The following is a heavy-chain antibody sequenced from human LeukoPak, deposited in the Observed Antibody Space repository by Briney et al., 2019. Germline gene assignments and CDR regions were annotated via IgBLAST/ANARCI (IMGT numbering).Heavy chain of an antibody. D-gene: IGHD5-12*01. V-gene: IGHV7-4-1*02. CDR1: GYSFTNYA. CDR3: ARDGGYTGYEPPDY. J-gene: IGHJ4*02. CDR2: ITTNTGNP. Sequence: ASVKVSCKASGYSFTNYALNWVRQAPGQGLEWMGWITTNTGNPTYAQGFTRRSAFSLDTSVSTAYLQISSLKADDTAVYYCARDGGYTGYEPPDYWGQGTLVTVSS.